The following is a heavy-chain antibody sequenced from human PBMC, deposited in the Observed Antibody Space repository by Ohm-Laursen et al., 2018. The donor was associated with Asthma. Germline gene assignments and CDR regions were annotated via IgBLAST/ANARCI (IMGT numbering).Heavy chain of an antibody. CDR2: INHSGST. CDR1: GGSFSGYY. Sequence: TLSLTCAVYGGSFSGYYWSWIRQPPGKGLEWIGEINHSGSTNYNPSLKSRVTISVDTSKNQFSLKLSSVTAADTAVYYCAREALTYYDFWSGYYTAPFHFKWGQGTLVTVSS. J-gene: IGHJ4*02. D-gene: IGHD3-3*01. CDR3: AREALTYYDFWSGYYTAPFHFK. V-gene: IGHV4-34*01.